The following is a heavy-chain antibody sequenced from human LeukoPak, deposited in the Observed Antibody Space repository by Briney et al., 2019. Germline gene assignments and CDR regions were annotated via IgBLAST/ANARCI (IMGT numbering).Heavy chain of an antibody. CDR3: ARDRKTTHNWFDP. CDR1: GGSIGSGDYY. V-gene: IGHV4-30-4*01. J-gene: IGHJ5*02. D-gene: IGHD1-7*01. Sequence: SETQSLTCTVSGGSIGSGDYYWGWIRQPPGKGLEWIGDIYYSGSIYYNPSLKSRVTISVDTYNTQFPLKLSSVTDAATAVYYCARDRKTTHNWFDPWGQGTLVTVSS. CDR2: IYYSGSI.